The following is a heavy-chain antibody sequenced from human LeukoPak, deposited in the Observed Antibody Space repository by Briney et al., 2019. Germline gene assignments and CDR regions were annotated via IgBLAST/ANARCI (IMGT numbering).Heavy chain of an antibody. D-gene: IGHD5-12*01. CDR2: MNPKSGNA. J-gene: IGHJ4*02. CDR3: AKGGYSGYDGGDY. CDR1: GYTFTSYD. V-gene: IGHV1-8*01. Sequence: ASVKVSCKASGYTFTSYDIHWVRQATGQGLAWMGWMNPKSGNAGYAQKFQGRVTMTRNTSISTAYMELSSLRSEDTAVYYCAKGGYSGYDGGDYWGQGTLVTVSS.